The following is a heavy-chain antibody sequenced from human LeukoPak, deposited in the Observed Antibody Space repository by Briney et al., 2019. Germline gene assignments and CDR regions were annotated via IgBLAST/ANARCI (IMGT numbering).Heavy chain of an antibody. Sequence: SSVKVSCKASGYTFTRYDINWVRQAAGQGREWMGWMNPNSGNTGYVQKFQGRVTITRNTSISTAYMELSALRSEDTAMYYCARANHESGYYSDALDIWGQGTMVTVSS. J-gene: IGHJ3*02. D-gene: IGHD3-22*01. CDR3: ARANHESGYYSDALDI. V-gene: IGHV1-8*03. CDR1: GYTFTRYD. CDR2: MNPNSGNT.